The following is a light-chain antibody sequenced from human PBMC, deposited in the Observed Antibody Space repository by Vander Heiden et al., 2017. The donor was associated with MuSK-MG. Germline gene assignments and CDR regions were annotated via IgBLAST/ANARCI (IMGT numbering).Light chain of an antibody. CDR3: SAYTSTNTRL. Sequence: QSALTQPASVSGSPGPPITISCPGTSSDVGGYNSVSWYQQHAGNAPKPMIYEVSNRPSGGPYRFSGSKAGNTAALTISGLQAEDEDDYCCSAYTSTNTRLFGGGTKLTVL. CDR2: EVS. V-gene: IGLV2-14*01. CDR1: SSDVGGYNS. J-gene: IGLJ2*01.